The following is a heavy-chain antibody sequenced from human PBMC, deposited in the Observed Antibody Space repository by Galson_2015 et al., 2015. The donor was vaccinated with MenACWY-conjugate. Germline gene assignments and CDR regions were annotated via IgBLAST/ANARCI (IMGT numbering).Heavy chain of an antibody. CDR3: AQGAGSRWFDP. D-gene: IGHD3-10*01. Sequence: SLRLSCAASGITFSSYAMSWVRQAPGKGLEWVSSISTTGGTTYYADSVKGRFTISRGNSENTLYLQMNSLRARDTAVYYCAQGAGSRWFDPWGQGTLVIVSS. V-gene: IGHV3-23*01. CDR2: ISTTGGTT. CDR1: GITFSSYA. J-gene: IGHJ5*02.